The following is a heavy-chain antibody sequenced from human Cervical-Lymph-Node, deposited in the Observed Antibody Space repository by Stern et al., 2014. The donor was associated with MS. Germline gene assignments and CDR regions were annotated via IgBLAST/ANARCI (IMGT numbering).Heavy chain of an antibody. Sequence: QVQLVQSGAEVKKPGSLVKVSCRASGGTFGSFGVNWVRQAPGQGLEWMGGIIPIFGTANYAQRFQGRVTITADDSTTTVYMELNSLTSDDTAVYFCTREVIGHSGTFDFWGQGTLVTVSS. D-gene: IGHD5-12*01. CDR3: TREVIGHSGTFDF. V-gene: IGHV1-69*01. CDR1: GGTFGSFG. CDR2: IIPIFGTA. J-gene: IGHJ4*02.